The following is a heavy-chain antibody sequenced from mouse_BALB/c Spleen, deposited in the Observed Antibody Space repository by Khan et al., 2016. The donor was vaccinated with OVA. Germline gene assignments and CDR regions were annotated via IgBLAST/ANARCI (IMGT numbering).Heavy chain of an antibody. CDR2: IWSVGST. CDR3: ARNYDYDEGLAY. Sequence: QVQLQQPGPGLVQPSQTLSITCTVSGFSLTSYGVHWVRQSPGKGLEWLGVIWSVGSTDYNAAFISRLNISTDNSKSHAFFKMNSLHVNDTAIYYCARNYDYDEGLAYWGQGTLVTVSA. CDR1: GFSLTSYG. V-gene: IGHV2-2*02. J-gene: IGHJ3*01. D-gene: IGHD2-4*01.